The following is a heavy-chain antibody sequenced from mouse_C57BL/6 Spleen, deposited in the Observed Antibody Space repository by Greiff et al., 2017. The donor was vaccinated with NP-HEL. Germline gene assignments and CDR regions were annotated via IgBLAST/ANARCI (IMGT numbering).Heavy chain of an antibody. CDR3: AREDGLITTRGAMDY. CDR2: ISDGGSYT. CDR1: GFTFSSYA. V-gene: IGHV5-4*01. D-gene: IGHD1-2*01. Sequence: EVQVVESGGGLVKPGGSLKLSCAASGFTFSSYAMSWVRQTPEKRLEWVATISDGGSYTYYPDNVKGRFTISRDNAKNNLYLQMSHLKSEDTAMYYCAREDGLITTRGAMDYWGQGTSVTVSS. J-gene: IGHJ4*01.